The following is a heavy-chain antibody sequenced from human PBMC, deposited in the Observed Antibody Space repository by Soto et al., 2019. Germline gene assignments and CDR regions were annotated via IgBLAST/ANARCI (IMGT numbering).Heavy chain of an antibody. D-gene: IGHD1-26*01. J-gene: IGHJ4*02. Sequence: SGPTLVNPTQTLTLTCTFSGFSLSTSGMCVSWIRQPPGKALEWLARIDWDDDKYYSTSLKTRLTISKDTSKNQVVLTMTNMDPVDTATYYCARSHSGSYYFDYWGQGTLVTVSS. CDR3: ARSHSGSYYFDY. CDR1: GFSLSTSGMC. CDR2: IDWDDDK. V-gene: IGHV2-70*11.